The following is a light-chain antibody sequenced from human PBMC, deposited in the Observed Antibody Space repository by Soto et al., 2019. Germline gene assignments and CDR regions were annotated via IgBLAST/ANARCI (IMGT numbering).Light chain of an antibody. J-gene: IGKJ1*01. V-gene: IGKV3-20*01. CDR2: GAS. CDR1: QSVSSN. Sequence: EIVMTQSPATLSLSPVERATLSCRASQSVSSNLAWYQQTPGQAPRLLIYGASTRATGVPGRFSGSGSGTDFTLTISRLEPEDFAVYYCQQYGSSPWTFGQGTKVDI. CDR3: QQYGSSPWT.